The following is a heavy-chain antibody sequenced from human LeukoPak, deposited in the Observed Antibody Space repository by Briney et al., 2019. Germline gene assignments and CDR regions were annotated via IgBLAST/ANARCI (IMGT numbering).Heavy chain of an antibody. J-gene: IGHJ4*02. D-gene: IGHD2-21*02. CDR1: GFSSYS. V-gene: IGHV3-21*01. CDR2: INTRSSNI. Sequence: GGSLRLSCAASGFSSYSLNWVRQAPGKGLEWVSSINTRSSNIYYADSVKGRFTVSRDNTKNSLYLQMNSLRAEDTAVYFCAKESGDCGADCLALNDYWGQGTLVTVSS. CDR3: AKESGDCGADCLALNDY.